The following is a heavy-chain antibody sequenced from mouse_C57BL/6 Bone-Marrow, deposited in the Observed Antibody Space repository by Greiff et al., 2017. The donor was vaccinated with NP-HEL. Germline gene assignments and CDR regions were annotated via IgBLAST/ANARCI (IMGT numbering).Heavy chain of an antibody. CDR2: IDPETGGT. CDR1: GYTFTDYE. Sequence: QVQLQQSGAELLRPGASVTLSCKASGYTFTDYEMHWVKQTPVHGLEWIGAIDPETGGTAYNQKFKGKAILTADKSSSTAYMELRSLTSEDSAVYYCTRDYGSSSYYWGQGTTLTVSS. J-gene: IGHJ2*01. CDR3: TRDYGSSSYY. V-gene: IGHV1-15*01. D-gene: IGHD1-1*01.